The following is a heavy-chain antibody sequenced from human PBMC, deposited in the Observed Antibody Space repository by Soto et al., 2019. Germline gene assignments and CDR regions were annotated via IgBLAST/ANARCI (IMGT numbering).Heavy chain of an antibody. V-gene: IGHV3-23*01. Sequence: GGSLRLSCAASGFTFSSYAMSWVRQAPGKGLEWVSAISGSGGSTYYADSVKGRFTISRDGAKNSVFLQMNSLRDEDTAVYYCARDHNWSFDYWGQGFPVTVSS. CDR3: ARDHNWSFDY. D-gene: IGHD1-20*01. J-gene: IGHJ4*02. CDR2: ISGSGGST. CDR1: GFTFSSYA.